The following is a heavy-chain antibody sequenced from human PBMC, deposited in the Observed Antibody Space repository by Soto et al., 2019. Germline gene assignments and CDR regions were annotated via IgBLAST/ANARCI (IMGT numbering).Heavy chain of an antibody. D-gene: IGHD3-3*01. CDR1: GGSISSGGYY. V-gene: IGHV4-31*03. CDR3: ARSGDYDDFYFGF. CDR2: IYYSGST. Sequence: PSDTLSLTCTVSGGSISSGGYYWSWIRQHPGKGLEWIGYIYYSGSTYYNPSLKSRVTISVDTSKNQFSLKLSSVTAADTAVYYCARSGDYDDFYFGFCGQRALVTVSS. J-gene: IGHJ4*02.